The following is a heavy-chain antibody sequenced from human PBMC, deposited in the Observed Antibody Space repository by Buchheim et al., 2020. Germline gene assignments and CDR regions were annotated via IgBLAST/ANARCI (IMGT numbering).Heavy chain of an antibody. D-gene: IGHD1-26*01. Sequence: QVQLVQSGAEVKKPGASVKVSCKASGYTFTSYGISWVRQAPGPRREWMGWISAYNGNTNYAQKLQGRVTMTTDTSTSTAYIAQRSLRSDDTAVYYCARDVGATTHYYYGMDVWGQGTT. V-gene: IGHV1-18*01. CDR1: GYTFTSYG. CDR2: ISAYNGNT. CDR3: ARDVGATTHYYYGMDV. J-gene: IGHJ6*02.